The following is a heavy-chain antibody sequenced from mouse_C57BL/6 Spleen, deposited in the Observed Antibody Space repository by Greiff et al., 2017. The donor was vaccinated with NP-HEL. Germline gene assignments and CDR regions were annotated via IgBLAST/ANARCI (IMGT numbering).Heavy chain of an antibody. CDR1: GYTFTSYW. CDR3: ARSGYYYGWYFDV. CDR2: IYPGSGST. Sequence: QVHVKQPGAELVKPGASVKMSCKASGYTFTSYWITWVKQRPGQGLEWIGDIYPGSGSTNYNEKFKSKATLTVDTSSSTAYMQLSSLTSEDSAVYYCARSGYYYGWYFDVWGTGTTVTVSS. J-gene: IGHJ1*03. D-gene: IGHD1-1*01. V-gene: IGHV1-55*01.